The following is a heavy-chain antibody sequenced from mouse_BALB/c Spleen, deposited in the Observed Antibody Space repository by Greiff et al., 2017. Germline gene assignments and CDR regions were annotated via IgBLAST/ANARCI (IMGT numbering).Heavy chain of an antibody. D-gene: IGHD4-1*02. CDR2: ISYSGST. CDR1: GYSITSDYA. CDR3: ARSLSTGTVYYAMDY. Sequence: EVKLQESGPGLVKPSQSLSLTCTVTGYSITSDYAWNWIRQFPGNKLEWMGYISYSGSTSYNPSLKSRISITRDTSKNQFFLQLNSVTTEDTATYYCARSLSTGTVYYAMDYWGQGTSVTVSS. J-gene: IGHJ4*01. V-gene: IGHV3-2*02.